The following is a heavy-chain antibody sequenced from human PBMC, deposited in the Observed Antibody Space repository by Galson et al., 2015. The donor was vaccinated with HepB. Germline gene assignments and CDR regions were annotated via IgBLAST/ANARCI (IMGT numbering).Heavy chain of an antibody. J-gene: IGHJ6*02. D-gene: IGHD1-20*01. CDR3: ARVTYNWNYFMDV. Sequence: SLRLSCAASGFTFSSYWMHWVRQAPGKGLVWVSRINSDGSSTSYADSVKVRFTISRDNAKNTLYLQMNSLRAEDTAVYYCARVTYNWNYFMDVWGQGTTVTVSS. CDR1: GFTFSSYW. CDR2: INSDGSST. V-gene: IGHV3-74*01.